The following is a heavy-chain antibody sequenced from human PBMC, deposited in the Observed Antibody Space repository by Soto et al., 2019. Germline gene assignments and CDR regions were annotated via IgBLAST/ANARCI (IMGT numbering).Heavy chain of an antibody. J-gene: IGHJ6*02. CDR2: INPRGGIT. Sequence: ASVKVSCKASGYTFTSYYIHWVRQAPGQGLEWMGIINPRGGITTYAQKFQGRLTMTGDTSTSTVYMELSSLTSEDTAMYHCASSPAYGSSWYGIPPDLSHGMDVWGQGTTVTVSS. V-gene: IGHV1-46*01. CDR1: GYTFTSYY. CDR3: ASSPAYGSSWYGIPPDLSHGMDV. D-gene: IGHD6-13*01.